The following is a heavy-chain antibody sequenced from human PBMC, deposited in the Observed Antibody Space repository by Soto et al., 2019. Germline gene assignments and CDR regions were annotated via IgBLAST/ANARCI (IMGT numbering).Heavy chain of an antibody. Sequence: QVQLQESGPGLVKPSQTLSLTCTVSGGSISSGGYYWSWIRQHPGKGLEWIGYIYYSGSTYYNPSLKSRVTISVDTSKNQFSLKLSSVTAADTAVYYCARVARGVGVVITTHFDYWGQGTLVTVSS. CDR2: IYYSGST. J-gene: IGHJ4*02. CDR3: ARVARGVGVVITTHFDY. CDR1: GGSISSGGYY. D-gene: IGHD3-22*01. V-gene: IGHV4-31*03.